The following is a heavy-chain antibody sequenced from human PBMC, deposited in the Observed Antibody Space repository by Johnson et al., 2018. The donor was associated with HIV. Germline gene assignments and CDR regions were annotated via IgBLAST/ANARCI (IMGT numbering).Heavy chain of an antibody. J-gene: IGHJ3*02. CDR2: IRYDGSNK. CDR3: AKDPYSGSPIDI. D-gene: IGHD1-26*01. CDR1: GFTVSSNY. Sequence: QVRLVESGGGLIQPGGSLRLSCAASGFTVSSNYMSWVRQAPGKGLEWVAFIRYDGSNKYYADSVKGRFTISRDNSKNTLYLQMNSLRAEDTAVYYCAKDPYSGSPIDIWGQGTMVTVSS. V-gene: IGHV3-30*02.